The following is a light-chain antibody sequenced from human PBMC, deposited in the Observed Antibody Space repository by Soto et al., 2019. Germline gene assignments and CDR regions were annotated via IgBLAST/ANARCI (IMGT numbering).Light chain of an antibody. CDR2: DAS. V-gene: IGKV1-33*01. Sequence: DIQMTQSPSTLSGSVGDRVTITCRASQTISSWLAWYQQKPGKAPKLLIYDASNLETGVPSRFSGSGSGTDFTFTISSLQPEDIATYYCQQYDNLLIFTFGPGTKVDIK. CDR3: QQYDNLLIFT. CDR1: QTISSW. J-gene: IGKJ3*01.